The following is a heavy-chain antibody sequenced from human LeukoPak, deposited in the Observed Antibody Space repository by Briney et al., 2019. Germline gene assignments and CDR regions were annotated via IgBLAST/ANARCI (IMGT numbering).Heavy chain of an antibody. Sequence: PSETPSLTCTVSGYSINSAFYWGWIRQPPGKGLEWIGTMYHSGITYYNLSLKSRVTISVDTSKNQFSLKLNSVTAADTAVYYCARLTPGKNWFDPWGHGTLVTVSS. CDR3: ARLTPGKNWFDP. CDR1: GYSINSAFY. J-gene: IGHJ5*02. D-gene: IGHD3-10*01. CDR2: MYHSGIT. V-gene: IGHV4-38-2*02.